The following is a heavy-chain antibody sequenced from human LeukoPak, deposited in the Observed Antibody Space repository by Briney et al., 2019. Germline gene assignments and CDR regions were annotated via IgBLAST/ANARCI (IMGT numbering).Heavy chain of an antibody. CDR2: IFYSGST. CDR3: ARTPRTTVTTRFDY. J-gene: IGHJ4*02. D-gene: IGHD4-11*01. Sequence: PSETLSLTCTVSGGSISGYYWSWIRQPPGKGLEWITYIFYSGSTNYNPSLKSRVTISVDTSKNQFSLKLSSVTAADTAVYYCARTPRTTVTTRFDYWGQGTLVTVSS. V-gene: IGHV4-59*12. CDR1: GGSISGYY.